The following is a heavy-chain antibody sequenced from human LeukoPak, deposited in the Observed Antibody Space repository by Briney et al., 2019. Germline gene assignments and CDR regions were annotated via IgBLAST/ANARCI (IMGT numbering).Heavy chain of an antibody. D-gene: IGHD6-13*01. Sequence: ASVKVSCKASGYTFTSYYMHWVRQAPGQGLEWMGIINPSGGSTNYAQKFQGRVTITADKSTSTAYMELSSLRSEDTAVYYCARGDSSWNYMDVWGKGTTVTVSS. J-gene: IGHJ6*03. CDR3: ARGDSSWNYMDV. CDR2: INPSGGST. CDR1: GYTFTSYY. V-gene: IGHV1-46*01.